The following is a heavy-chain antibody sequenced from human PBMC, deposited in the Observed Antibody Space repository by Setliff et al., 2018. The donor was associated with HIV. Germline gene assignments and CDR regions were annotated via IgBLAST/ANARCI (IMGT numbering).Heavy chain of an antibody. D-gene: IGHD6-19*01. CDR1: GFTFSSYW. Sequence: GGSLRLSCAASGFTFSSYWMSWVRQAPGKGLEWMANIKQDGSVTNYVDSVKGRFTISRDNAKNLVFLQMSSLRAEDTAAYYCARDPGSSSFDYWGQGTPVTVSS. CDR3: ARDPGSSSFDY. J-gene: IGHJ4*02. V-gene: IGHV3-7*03. CDR2: IKQDGSVT.